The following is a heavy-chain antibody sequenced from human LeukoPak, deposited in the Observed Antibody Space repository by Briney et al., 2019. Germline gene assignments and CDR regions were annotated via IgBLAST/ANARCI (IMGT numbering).Heavy chain of an antibody. J-gene: IGHJ4*02. Sequence: GGSLRLSCAASGSSFKTYGMHWVRQAPGKGLEWVAIIWYDGSNRFYADSVKGRFTISRDNSKSTLYLQMNSLRAEDTAVYFCASGLVGGSFDYWGQGTLVTVFS. CDR3: ASGLVGGSFDY. CDR2: IWYDGSNR. CDR1: GSSFKTYG. V-gene: IGHV3-33*03. D-gene: IGHD3-10*01.